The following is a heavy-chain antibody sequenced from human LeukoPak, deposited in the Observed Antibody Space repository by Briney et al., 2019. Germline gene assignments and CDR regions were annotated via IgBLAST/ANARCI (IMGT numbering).Heavy chain of an antibody. J-gene: IGHJ4*02. D-gene: IGHD3-9*01. CDR3: AKDRSAYDILTGYPHGNFDY. CDR1: GFTFSSYA. V-gene: IGHV3-23*01. Sequence: PGGSLRLSCAASGFTFSSYAMSWVRQAPGKGLEWVSAISGSGGSTYYADSVKGRFTISRDDSKNTLYLQMNSLRAEDTAVYYCAKDRSAYDILTGYPHGNFDYWGQGTLVTVSS. CDR2: ISGSGGST.